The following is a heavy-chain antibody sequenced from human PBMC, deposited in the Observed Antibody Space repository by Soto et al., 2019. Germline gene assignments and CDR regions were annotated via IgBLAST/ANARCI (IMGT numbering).Heavy chain of an antibody. CDR3: AKVHGDYDY. D-gene: IGHD4-17*01. J-gene: IGHJ4*02. CDR1: CGSPSSGDYS. V-gene: IGHV4-30-4*01. CDR2: IYYSGST. Sequence: SETLSLTSPLSCGSPSSGDYSWTLFRQPPGKGLEWIGYIYYSGSTYYIPSSKSRVTISVDTPKNQFSLKLSSVTAADTAGYYCAKVHGDYDYWGQGTLVTVSS.